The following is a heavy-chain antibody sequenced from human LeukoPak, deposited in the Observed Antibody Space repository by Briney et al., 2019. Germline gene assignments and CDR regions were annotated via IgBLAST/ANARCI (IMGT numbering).Heavy chain of an antibody. J-gene: IGHJ4*02. CDR3: ASGIAAVNTGN. CDR2: INHSGST. V-gene: IGHV4-34*01. CDR1: GGSFSGYY. Sequence: SETLSLTCAVYGGSFSGYYWSWIRQPPGKGLEWIGEINHSGSTNYNPSLKSRVTISVDTSKNQFSLKLSSVTAADTAVYYCASGIAAVNTGNRGQGTLVTVSS. D-gene: IGHD6-13*01.